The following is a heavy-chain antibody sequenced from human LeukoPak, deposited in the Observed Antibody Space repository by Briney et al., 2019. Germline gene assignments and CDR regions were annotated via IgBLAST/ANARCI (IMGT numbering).Heavy chain of an antibody. V-gene: IGHV3-23*01. J-gene: IGHJ4*02. Sequence: PGGSLRLSCAASGFTFGSYAINWVRQAPGKGLEWVSTLSGSGGSTYYADSVQGRFTISRDNSNNTLYLQMNSLRAEDTALYYCAKDPPCSGGSCFPPNFDYWGQGTLVTVSS. D-gene: IGHD2-15*01. CDR1: GFTFGSYA. CDR3: AKDPPCSGGSCFPPNFDY. CDR2: LSGSGGST.